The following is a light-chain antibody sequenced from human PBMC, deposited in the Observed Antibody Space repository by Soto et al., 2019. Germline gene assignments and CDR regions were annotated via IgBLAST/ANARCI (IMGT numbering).Light chain of an antibody. CDR3: QQYYSFPLT. J-gene: IGKJ1*01. CDR2: AAS. V-gene: IGKV1-39*01. CDR1: QSISSY. Sequence: DIQMTQSPSSLSASVGDRVTITCRASQSISSYLNWYQQKPGKAPELLIYAASTLQSGVPSRFSGSGSGTDFTLTISCLQSEDFATYYCQQYYSFPLTFGQGTKVDI.